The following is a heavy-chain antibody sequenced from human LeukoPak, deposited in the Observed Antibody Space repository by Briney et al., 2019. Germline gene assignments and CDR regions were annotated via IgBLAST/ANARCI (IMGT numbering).Heavy chain of an antibody. CDR2: IYYSGST. CDR3: ARVAAAGNDY. J-gene: IGHJ4*02. V-gene: IGHV4-59*01. CDR1: GGSISSYY. D-gene: IGHD6-13*01. Sequence: SETLSLTCTVSGGSISSYYWSWIRQPPGKGLEWIGYIYYSGSTNYNPSLKSRVTISVDTSKNQFSLKLSSVIAAGTAVYYCARVAAAGNDYWGQGTLVTVSS.